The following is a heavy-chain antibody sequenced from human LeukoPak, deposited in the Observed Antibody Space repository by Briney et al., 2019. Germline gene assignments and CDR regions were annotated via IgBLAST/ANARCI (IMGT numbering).Heavy chain of an antibody. CDR3: ARVLREMATLTFDY. V-gene: IGHV3-21*04. J-gene: IGHJ4*02. Sequence: PGGSLRLSCAASGFTFSSYSMNWVRQAPGKGLEWVSSISSSSSYIYYADSVKGRFTISRDNSKNTLYLQMNSLRAEDTAVYYCARVLREMATLTFDYWGQGTLVTVSS. D-gene: IGHD5-24*01. CDR1: GFTFSSYS. CDR2: ISSSSSYI.